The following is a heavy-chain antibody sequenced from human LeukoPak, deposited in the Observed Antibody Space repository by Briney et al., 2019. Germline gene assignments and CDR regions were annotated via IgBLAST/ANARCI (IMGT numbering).Heavy chain of an antibody. D-gene: IGHD4/OR15-4a*01. J-gene: IGHJ4*02. Sequence: GGSLRLSCAASGFAFDEYAMHWVRQVPGKGLEWVSGISFNSGGVGYADSVKGRFSTSRDNAKKSLYLQMNNLRPEDTAFYFCAKDVFSANWYYFDQWGQGTLVTVSS. CDR3: AKDVFSANWYYFDQ. CDR2: ISFNSGGV. CDR1: GFAFDEYA. V-gene: IGHV3-9*01.